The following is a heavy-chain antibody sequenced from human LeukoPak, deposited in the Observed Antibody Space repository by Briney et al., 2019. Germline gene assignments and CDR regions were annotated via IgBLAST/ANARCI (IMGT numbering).Heavy chain of an antibody. D-gene: IGHD6-19*01. CDR3: ASSSGWYEDAFDI. J-gene: IGHJ3*02. CDR2: ISSSGSTI. Sequence: SGGSLRLSCAASGFTFSSYEMNWVRQALGEGLECVSYISSSGSTIYYADSVKGRFTISRDNAKNSLYLQMNSLRAEDTAVYYCASSSGWYEDAFDIWGQGTMVTVSS. V-gene: IGHV3-48*03. CDR1: GFTFSSYE.